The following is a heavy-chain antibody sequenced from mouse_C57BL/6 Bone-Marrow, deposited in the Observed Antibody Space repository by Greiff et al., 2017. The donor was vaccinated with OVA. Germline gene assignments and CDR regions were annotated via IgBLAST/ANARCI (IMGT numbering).Heavy chain of an antibody. D-gene: IGHD2-4*01. CDR2: ISSKSSSYAT. CDR3: VRENYDYEVDY. V-gene: IGHV10-3*01. Sequence: EVKLVESGGGLVRPKGSLTLSCAASGFTFNTYAMHWVRQAPGKGLEWVARISSKSSSYATYYADSVKDRFTISRDDSQSMLYMHKNNLQTLETAMSYCVRENYDYEVDYWGQGTTLTVSS. J-gene: IGHJ2*01. CDR1: GFTFNTYA.